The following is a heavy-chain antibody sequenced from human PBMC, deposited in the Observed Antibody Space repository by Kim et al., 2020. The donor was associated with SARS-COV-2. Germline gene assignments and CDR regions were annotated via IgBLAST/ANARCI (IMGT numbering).Heavy chain of an antibody. CDR2: ISAYNGNT. CDR1: GYTFTSYG. CDR3: ARDSLWFGELPSDY. J-gene: IGHJ4*02. V-gene: IGHV1-18*04. D-gene: IGHD3-10*01. Sequence: ASVKVSCKASGYTFTSYGISWVRQAPGQGLEWMGWISAYNGNTNYAQKLQGRVTMTTDTSTSTAYMELRSLRSDDTAVYYCARDSLWFGELPSDYWGQGTLVTVSS.